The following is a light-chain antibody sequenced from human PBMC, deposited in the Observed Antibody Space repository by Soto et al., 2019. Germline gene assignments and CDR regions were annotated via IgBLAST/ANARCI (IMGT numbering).Light chain of an antibody. CDR3: QQRHIWPPVT. Sequence: IVWTHSPSTLSFSPGEIATLSFRAIPSVTNFLAWYQQKPVHAPSLLIYGAFTRDTGITARLSGSGSGTDFTLPISSLEPEDFAVYYCQQRHIWPPVTFGQGTRLEIK. CDR2: GAF. CDR1: PSVTNF. J-gene: IGKJ5*01. V-gene: IGKV3-11*01.